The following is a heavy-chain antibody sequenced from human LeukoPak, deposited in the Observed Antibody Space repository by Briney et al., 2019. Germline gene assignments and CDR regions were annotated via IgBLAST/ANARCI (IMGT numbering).Heavy chain of an antibody. Sequence: PGGSLRLSCAASGFTLSSYGTSWVRQAPGKGLEWVSTIRGSGVGTYYADSVKGRFSISRDNSKNTLYLQMNSLRADDTAVYYCAKLVGDGNNWWGQGTLVTVSS. CDR3: AKLVGDGNNW. CDR2: IRGSGVGT. J-gene: IGHJ4*02. V-gene: IGHV3-23*01. D-gene: IGHD5-24*01. CDR1: GFTLSSYG.